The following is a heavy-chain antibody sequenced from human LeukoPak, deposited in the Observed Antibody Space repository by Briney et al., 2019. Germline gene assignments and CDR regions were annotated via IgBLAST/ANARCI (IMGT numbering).Heavy chain of an antibody. V-gene: IGHV6-1*01. CDR3: ARGFDDSSGYFYYYGMDV. CDR2: TYYRSKWYN. D-gene: IGHD3-22*01. J-gene: IGHJ6*02. CDR1: GDSVSSNSAA. Sequence: PSQTLSLTCAISGDSVSSNSAAWHWIRQSPSGGLEWLGRTYYRSKWYNDYAVSVKSRITINPDTSKNQFSLQLNSVTPEDTAVYYCARGFDDSSGYFYYYGMDVWGQGTTVTVSS.